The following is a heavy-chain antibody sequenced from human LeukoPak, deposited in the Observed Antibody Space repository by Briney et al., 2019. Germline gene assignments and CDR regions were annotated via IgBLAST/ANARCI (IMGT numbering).Heavy chain of an antibody. CDR1: GGSISSYY. V-gene: IGHV4-59*08. D-gene: IGHD6-19*01. CDR3: ARGGGWPNDY. CDR2: IYYSGST. J-gene: IGHJ4*02. Sequence: PSETLSLTCTVSGGSISSYYWSWIRQPPGKGLEWIGYIYYSGSTNYNPSLKSRVTISVDTSKNQFSLKLSSVTAADTAVYYCARGGGWPNDYWGQGTLVTVSS.